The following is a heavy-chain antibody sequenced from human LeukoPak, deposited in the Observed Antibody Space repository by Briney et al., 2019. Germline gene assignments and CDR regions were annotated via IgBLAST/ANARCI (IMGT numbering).Heavy chain of an antibody. Sequence: GGSLRLSCAASGLTLSYYDMHWVRQATGKGLEWVSGIDIPGNTYYPDSVKGRFTMSRESAKNSLYLQMNSLRAGDTAVYYCARAVAGTHWFDPWGQGTLVIVSS. J-gene: IGHJ5*02. D-gene: IGHD6-19*01. CDR2: IDIPGNT. CDR1: GLTLSYYD. CDR3: ARAVAGTHWFDP. V-gene: IGHV3-13*01.